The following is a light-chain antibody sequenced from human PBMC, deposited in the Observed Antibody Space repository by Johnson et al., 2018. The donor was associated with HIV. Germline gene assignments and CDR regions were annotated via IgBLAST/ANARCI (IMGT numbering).Light chain of an antibody. J-gene: IGLJ1*01. CDR1: SSNIGNNY. CDR2: ENN. CDR3: GTWDSRLSAWS. V-gene: IGLV1-51*02. Sequence: QSILTQPPSVSAAPGQKVTISCSGSSSNIGNNYVSWYQQLPGTAPKLLICENNKRPSGIPDRFSGSKSGTSATLGITGLQTGDEADYYCGTWDSRLSAWSFGAGTKVAVL.